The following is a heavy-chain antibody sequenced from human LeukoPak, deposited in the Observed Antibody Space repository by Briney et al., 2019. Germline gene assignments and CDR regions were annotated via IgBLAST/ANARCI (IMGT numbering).Heavy chain of an antibody. V-gene: IGHV4-31*03. CDR1: GGSISSGGYY. J-gene: IGHJ6*02. CDR3: AREMRGYSYGPYYYYGMDV. Sequence: SETLSLTCTVSGGSISSGGYYWSWTRQHPGKCLEWIGSIYYSGSTYYNPSLKSRVTISVATSKNQFSLKLSSVTAADTAVYYCAREMRGYSYGPYYYYGMDVWGQGTTVTVSS. CDR2: IYYSGST. D-gene: IGHD5-18*01.